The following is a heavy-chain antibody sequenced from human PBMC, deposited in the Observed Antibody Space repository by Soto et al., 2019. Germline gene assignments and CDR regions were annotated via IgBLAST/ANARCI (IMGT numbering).Heavy chain of an antibody. V-gene: IGHV3-30*18. CDR2: ISYDGSNK. CDR1: GFTFSSYG. J-gene: IGHJ6*02. CDR3: AKSAPESGGMYV. D-gene: IGHD3-10*01. Sequence: QVQLLASGGGVVQPGRSLRLSCAASGFTFSSYGMHWVRQAPGKGLEWVAVISYDGSNKYYADSVKGRFTISRDNSKNTLYLQMTSLRAEDTAVYSCAKSAPESGGMYVWCQGTTVTFS.